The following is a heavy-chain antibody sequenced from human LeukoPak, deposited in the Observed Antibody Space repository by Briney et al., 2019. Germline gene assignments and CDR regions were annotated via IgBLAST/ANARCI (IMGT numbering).Heavy chain of an antibody. Sequence: ASVKVSCKASGYTFTGYYMHWVRQAPGQGLEWMGWINPNSGGTNYAQKFQGRVTMTRDTSISTAYMELSRLRSDDTAVYYCARRIVAAGMYYFDYWGQGTLVTVSS. CDR1: GYTFTGYY. CDR3: ARRIVAAGMYYFDY. D-gene: IGHD6-13*01. V-gene: IGHV1-2*02. J-gene: IGHJ4*02. CDR2: INPNSGGT.